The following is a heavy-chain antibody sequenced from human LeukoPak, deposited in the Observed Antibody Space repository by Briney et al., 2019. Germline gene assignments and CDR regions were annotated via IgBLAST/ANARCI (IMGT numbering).Heavy chain of an antibody. CDR2: IYPGDSDT. Sequence: HGESLKISCKGSGYSFTSYWIGWVRQMPGKGLEWMGIIYPGDSDTRYSPSFQGQVTISADKSISTAYLQWSSLKASDTAMYYCARPHDYGDYAPYWYFDLWGRGTLVTVSS. CDR1: GYSFTSYW. J-gene: IGHJ2*01. CDR3: ARPHDYGDYAPYWYFDL. V-gene: IGHV5-51*01. D-gene: IGHD4-17*01.